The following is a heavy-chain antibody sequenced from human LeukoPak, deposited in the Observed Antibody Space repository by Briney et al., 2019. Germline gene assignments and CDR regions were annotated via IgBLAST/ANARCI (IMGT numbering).Heavy chain of an antibody. V-gene: IGHV3-74*01. J-gene: IGHJ6*03. CDR3: AKCILTGYYKGYMDV. Sequence: GGSLRLSCAASGFTFSSYWMHWVRHAPGKGLVWVSRINSDGSSTSYADSVKGRFTISRDNSKNTLYLQMNSLRAEDTAVYYCAKCILTGYYKGYMDVWGKGTTVTISS. CDR1: GFTFSSYW. CDR2: INSDGSST. D-gene: IGHD3-9*01.